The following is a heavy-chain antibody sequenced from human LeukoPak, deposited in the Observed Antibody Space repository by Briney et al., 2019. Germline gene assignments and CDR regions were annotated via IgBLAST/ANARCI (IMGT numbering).Heavy chain of an antibody. CDR3: ARVRLYMDV. V-gene: IGHV3-48*03. Sequence: GGSLRLSCAASGFTFSDYEMNWVRQAPGKGLEWVSYISSGGGTIYYADSVKGRFTISRDNAKKSVYLQMNSLRAEDTAVYYCARVRLYMDVSGKGTTVTVSS. CDR2: ISSGGGTI. J-gene: IGHJ6*03. CDR1: GFTFSDYE.